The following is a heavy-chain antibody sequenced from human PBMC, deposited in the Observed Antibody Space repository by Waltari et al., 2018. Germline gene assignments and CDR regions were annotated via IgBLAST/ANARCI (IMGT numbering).Heavy chain of an antibody. CDR1: GGTFSSYA. Sequence: VQLVQSGAEVKKPGATVKISCKASGGTFSSYAISWVRQAPGQGLEWMGGIIPIFGTANYAQKFQGRVTITADESTSTAYMELSSLRSEDTAVYYCARVVRGGSWFDPWGQGTLVTVSS. CDR3: ARVVRGGSWFDP. V-gene: IGHV1-69*12. CDR2: IIPIFGTA. J-gene: IGHJ5*02. D-gene: IGHD3-10*01.